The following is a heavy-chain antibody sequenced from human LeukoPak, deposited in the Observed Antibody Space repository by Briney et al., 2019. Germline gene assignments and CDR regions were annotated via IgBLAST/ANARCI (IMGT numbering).Heavy chain of an antibody. CDR1: GDSVSSNSAA. CDR2: TYYRSKWYN. J-gene: IGHJ6*02. D-gene: IGHD5-24*01. CDR3: ARGVGDGYNYYPYYYYGMDV. V-gene: IGHV6-1*01. Sequence: SQTLSLTCAISGDSVSSNSAAWNWIRQSPSRGLEWLGRTYYRSKWYNDYAVSVKSRITINPDTSKNQFSLQLNSVTPEDTAVYYCARGVGDGYNYYPYYYYGMDVWGQGTTVTVSS.